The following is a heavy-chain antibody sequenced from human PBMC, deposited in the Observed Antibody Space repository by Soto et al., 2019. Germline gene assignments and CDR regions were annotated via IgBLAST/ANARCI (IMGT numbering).Heavy chain of an antibody. Sequence: EVQLVESGGGLVQPGRSLRLSCAASGFTFDDYAMHWVRQAPGKGLEWVSGISWNSGSIGYADSVKGRFTISRDNAKNSLYLQMNSLRAEDTALYYCAKDMSEWAERLGSAFDIWGQGTMVTVSS. V-gene: IGHV3-9*01. CDR1: GFTFDDYA. J-gene: IGHJ3*02. CDR3: AKDMSEWAERLGSAFDI. CDR2: ISWNSGSI. D-gene: IGHD3-3*01.